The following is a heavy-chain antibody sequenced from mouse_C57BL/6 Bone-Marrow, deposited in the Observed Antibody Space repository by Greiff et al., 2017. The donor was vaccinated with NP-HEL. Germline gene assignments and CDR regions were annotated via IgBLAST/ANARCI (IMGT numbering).Heavy chain of an antibody. Sequence: VQLQQSGTVLARPGASVKMSCKTSGYTFTSYWMHWVKQRPGQGLEWIGAIYPGNSDTSYNQKFEGKAKLTAVTSASTAYMELSSLTNEDSAVYYCTRRKANFSWFAYWGQGTLVTVSA. D-gene: IGHD3-2*02. V-gene: IGHV1-5*01. CDR2: IYPGNSDT. J-gene: IGHJ3*01. CDR3: TRRKANFSWFAY. CDR1: GYTFTSYW.